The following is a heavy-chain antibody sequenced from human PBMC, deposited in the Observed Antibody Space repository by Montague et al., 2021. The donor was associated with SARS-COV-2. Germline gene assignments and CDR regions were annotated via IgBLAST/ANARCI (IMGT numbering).Heavy chain of an antibody. V-gene: IGHV4-31*03. D-gene: IGHD3-22*01. CDR1: GGSISSCCNY. CDR3: ARVRYRRDYDGSAGSWFDP. CDR2: IYNSATS. J-gene: IGHJ5*02. Sequence: TLSLTCTVSGGSISSCCNYWSWIRQHPGKGLEWIVYIYNSATSYYNPSLPALKSRVAISVDMSKNQFSLKLTSVTAAYTAVYYCARVRYRRDYDGSAGSWFDPWGQGTLVTVSS.